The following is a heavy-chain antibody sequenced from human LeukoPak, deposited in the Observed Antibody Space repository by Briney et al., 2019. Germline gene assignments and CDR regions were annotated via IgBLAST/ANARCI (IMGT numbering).Heavy chain of an antibody. V-gene: IGHV4-59*01. CDR1: GGSISSYY. CDR3: ARSHVYFDY. J-gene: IGHJ4*02. CDR2: IYYSGST. Sequence: SETLSLTCTVSGGSISSYYWSWIRQPPGKGLEWIGYIYYSGSTNYNPSLKSRVTISIDTSKNQFSLKLSSVTAADTAVYYCARSHVYFDYWGQGTLVTVSS.